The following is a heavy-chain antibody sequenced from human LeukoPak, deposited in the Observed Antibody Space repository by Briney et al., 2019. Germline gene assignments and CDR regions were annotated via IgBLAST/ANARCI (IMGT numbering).Heavy chain of an antibody. D-gene: IGHD2-21*02. CDR1: GGSISSGGYY. J-gene: IGHJ5*02. CDR3: ARWALDCGGDCYSGWFDP. Sequence: SETLSLTCTVFGGSISSGGYYWSWIRQHPGKGLEWIGYIYYSGSTYYNPSLKSRVTISVDTSKNQFSLKLSSVTAADTAVYYCARWALDCGGDCYSGWFDPWGQGTLVTVSS. CDR2: IYYSGST. V-gene: IGHV4-31*03.